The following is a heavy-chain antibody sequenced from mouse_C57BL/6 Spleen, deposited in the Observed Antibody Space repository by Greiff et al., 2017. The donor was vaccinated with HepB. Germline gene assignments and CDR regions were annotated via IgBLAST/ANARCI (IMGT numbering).Heavy chain of an antibody. CDR3: ARGGYYVGNYYAMDY. D-gene: IGHD2-3*01. Sequence: EVNLVESGGGLVKPGGSLKLSCAASGFTFSDYGMHWVRQAPEKGLEWVAYISSGSSTIYYADTVKGRFPISSDNAKNTLFLQMTRLRSEDTAMYYCARGGYYVGNYYAMDYWGQGTSVTVSS. J-gene: IGHJ4*01. CDR1: GFTFSDYG. CDR2: ISSGSSTI. V-gene: IGHV5-17*01.